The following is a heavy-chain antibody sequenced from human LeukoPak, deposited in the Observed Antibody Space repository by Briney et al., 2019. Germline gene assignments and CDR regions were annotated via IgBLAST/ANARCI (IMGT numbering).Heavy chain of an antibody. CDR2: ISAYNGNT. V-gene: IGHV1-18*01. Sequence: WASVKVSCKASGYIFTSYGISWVRQAPGQGLEWMGWISAYNGNTNYAQKLQGRVTMTTDTSTSTAYMELRSLRSDDTAVYYCARDPTLWFGEFLQPFDYWGQGTLVTVSS. J-gene: IGHJ4*02. D-gene: IGHD3-10*01. CDR3: ARDPTLWFGEFLQPFDY. CDR1: GYIFTSYG.